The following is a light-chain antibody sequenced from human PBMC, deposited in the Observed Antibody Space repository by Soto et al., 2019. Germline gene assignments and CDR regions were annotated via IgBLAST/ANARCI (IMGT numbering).Light chain of an antibody. J-gene: IGLJ2*01. Sequence: QSALTQPASVSGSPGQSITISCTGTSSDVGGYNYVSWYQQHPGKVPKLMIYDVSNRPSGVSNRFSGSKSGNTASLTISGLQDEDEADYYCSSYTSSSTLVFGGGTKLTVL. V-gene: IGLV2-14*03. CDR2: DVS. CDR1: SSDVGGYNY. CDR3: SSYTSSSTLV.